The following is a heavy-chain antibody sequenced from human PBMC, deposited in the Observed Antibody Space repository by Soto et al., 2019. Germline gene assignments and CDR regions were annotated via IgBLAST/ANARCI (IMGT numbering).Heavy chain of an antibody. CDR3: AREXYSSGWYKLEYFQH. D-gene: IGHD6-19*01. Sequence: GXXVKVSCKASGYTFTSYGISWVRQAPGQGFEWMGWISAYYGNTNYAQKLQGRVTMTTDTSTSTAYMELRSLRSDDTAVYYCAREXYSSGWYKLEYFQHWGQGTLVTVSS. CDR2: ISAYYGNT. J-gene: IGHJ1*01. V-gene: IGHV1-18*01. CDR1: GYTFTSYG.